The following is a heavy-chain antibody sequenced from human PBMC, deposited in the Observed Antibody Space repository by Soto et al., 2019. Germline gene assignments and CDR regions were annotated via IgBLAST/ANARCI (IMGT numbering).Heavy chain of an antibody. CDR2: ISRYGDFT. V-gene: IGHV3-23*01. J-gene: IGHJ4*02. CDR3: AKDRYLDHDSRGYLFDN. CDR1: GFTFNIYA. Sequence: EVQLLESGGDLIQPGGSLRLSCAASGFTFNIYAMTWVRQAPGKGLEWVLAISRYGDFTYYADSVEGRFTISRDNSKNTLYLQMNSLRAEDTAVYYCAKDRYLDHDSRGYLFDNWGQGTLVTVSS. D-gene: IGHD3-22*01.